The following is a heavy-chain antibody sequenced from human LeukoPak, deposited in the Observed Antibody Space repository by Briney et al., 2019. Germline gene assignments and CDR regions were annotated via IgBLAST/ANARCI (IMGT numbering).Heavy chain of an antibody. CDR2: INPNSGGT. Sequence: ASVKVPCKASGYTFTGYYMHWVRQAPGQGLEWMGWINPNSGGTNYAQKFQGRVTMTRDTSISTAYMELSWLRTDDTAVNYSSSYLVQAALYWPNWFDPWGQGTPVTVSS. CDR3: SSYLVQAALYWPNWFDP. CDR1: GYTFTGYY. V-gene: IGHV1-2*02. J-gene: IGHJ5*02. D-gene: IGHD2-2*01.